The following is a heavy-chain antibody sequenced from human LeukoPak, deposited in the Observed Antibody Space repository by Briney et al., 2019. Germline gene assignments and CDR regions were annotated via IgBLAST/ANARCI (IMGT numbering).Heavy chain of an antibody. V-gene: IGHV7-4-1*02. CDR2: INTNTGNP. CDR1: GYTFTSYA. CDR3: ARAQLSLRYFDWLSQPDAFDI. D-gene: IGHD3-9*01. J-gene: IGHJ3*02. Sequence: EASVKVSRKASGYTFTSYAMNWVRQAPGQGLEWMGWINTNTGNPTYAQGFTGRFVFSLDTSVSTAYLQISSLKAEDTAVYYCARAQLSLRYFDWLSQPDAFDIWGQGTMVTVSS.